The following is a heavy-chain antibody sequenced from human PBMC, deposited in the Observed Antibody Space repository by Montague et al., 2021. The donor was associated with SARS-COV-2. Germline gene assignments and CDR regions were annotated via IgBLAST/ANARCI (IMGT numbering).Heavy chain of an antibody. V-gene: IGHV4-39*01. CDR3: ARHFIRGSGLPPGY. CDR2: VFYTGST. J-gene: IGHJ4*02. D-gene: IGHD6-19*01. CDR1: GDSISSSTFY. Sequence: SETLSLTCSVSGDSISSSTFYWGWIRQPPGQGLEWIGSVFYTGSTYFNPSLKSRVTISVDTSKNQFSLTLSYATAADTAVYYCARHFIRGSGLPPGYWGQGTLVTVSS.